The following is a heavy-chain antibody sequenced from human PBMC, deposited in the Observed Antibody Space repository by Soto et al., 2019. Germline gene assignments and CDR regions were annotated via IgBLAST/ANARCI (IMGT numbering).Heavy chain of an antibody. Sequence: SETLSLTCTVSGGSINSGGYYWSWIRQHPGKGLEWIGYINYSGSTNYNASLKSRVIISRDTSKNQLSLNLSPVTAADTAIYYCARNYCNSKVYGYWGQGTLVTVSS. CDR2: INYSGST. V-gene: IGHV4-31*03. J-gene: IGHJ4*02. CDR1: GGSINSGGYY. D-gene: IGHD3-10*01. CDR3: ARNYCNSKVYGY.